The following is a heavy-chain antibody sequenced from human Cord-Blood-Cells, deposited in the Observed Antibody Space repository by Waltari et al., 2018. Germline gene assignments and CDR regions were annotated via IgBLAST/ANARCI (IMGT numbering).Heavy chain of an antibody. V-gene: IGHV4-31*03. CDR2: IYYSGST. J-gene: IGHJ4*02. CDR1: GGSISSGGYY. CDR3: ARKPNCTGGVCYPKLFDY. D-gene: IGHD2-8*02. Sequence: QVQLQESGPGLVKPSQTLSLTCTVSGGSISSGGYYWSWIRQHPGKGLEWIGYIYYSGSTYYNPSLKSRVTISVDTSKNQFSLKLSSVTAADTAVYYCARKPNCTGGVCYPKLFDYWGQGTLVTVSS.